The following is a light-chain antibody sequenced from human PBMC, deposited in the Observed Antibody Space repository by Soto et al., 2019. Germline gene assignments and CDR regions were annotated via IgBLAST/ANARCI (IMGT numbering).Light chain of an antibody. CDR3: QQFGASPLT. Sequence: EIVLTQSPGTLSLSPGERSTLSCSSSQSVRSSFLAWYQQKPGQAPRLLFYGPSTRATGIPDRFTGSGSGTDFTLTISNLEPEDFALYYCQQFGASPLTFGQGTKVDIK. CDR2: GPS. CDR1: QSVRSSF. J-gene: IGKJ1*01. V-gene: IGKV3-20*01.